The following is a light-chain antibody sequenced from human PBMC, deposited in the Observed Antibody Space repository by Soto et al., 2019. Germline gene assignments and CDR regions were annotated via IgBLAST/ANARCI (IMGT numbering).Light chain of an antibody. Sequence: EIVLTQSPGTLSLSPGERATLSCRASQSVSSSYLAWYQQKPGQAPRLLIYGASSRATGIPDRFSGSGSGTEFTLTISSLEPEDFAVYYCQQYGSSRRTFGQGTKVEIK. CDR1: QSVSSSY. J-gene: IGKJ1*01. V-gene: IGKV3-20*01. CDR3: QQYGSSRRT. CDR2: GAS.